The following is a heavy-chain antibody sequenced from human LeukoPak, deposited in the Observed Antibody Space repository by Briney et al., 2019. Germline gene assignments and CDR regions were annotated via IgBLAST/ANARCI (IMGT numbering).Heavy chain of an antibody. CDR2: IYYTGST. J-gene: IGHJ4*02. V-gene: IGHV4-59*11. CDR3: AKGPRPDITVAHTVEK. D-gene: IGHD6-19*01. Sequence: SETLSLTCTVSGGSISTHFWTWIRQPPGMGLEWIGYIYYTGSTNYNPSLKSRVTISLDTSKNQFSLHLSFVTAADTAVYYCAKGPRPDITVAHTVEKWGQGTLVTVSS. CDR1: GGSISTHF.